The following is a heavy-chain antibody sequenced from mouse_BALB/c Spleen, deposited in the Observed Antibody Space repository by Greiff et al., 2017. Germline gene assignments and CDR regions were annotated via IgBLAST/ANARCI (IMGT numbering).Heavy chain of an antibody. Sequence: VKLVESGPGLVAPSQSLSIPCTVSGFSLTSYGVHWVRQPPGKGLEWLGVIWAGGSTNYNSALMSRLSISKDNSKSQVFLKMNSLQTVDTAMYYCARECPSTTARFDYWGQGTTLTVSS. CDR3: ARECPSTTARFDY. V-gene: IGHV2-9*02. J-gene: IGHJ2*01. CDR2: IWAGGST. D-gene: IGHD1-2*01. CDR1: GFSLTSYG.